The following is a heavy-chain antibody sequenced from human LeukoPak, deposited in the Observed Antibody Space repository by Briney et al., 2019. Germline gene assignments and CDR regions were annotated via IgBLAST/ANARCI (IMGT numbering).Heavy chain of an antibody. Sequence: SCKASGGTFSSYGMHWVRQAPGKGLEWVAFIRYDGSNKYYADSVKGRFTISRDNSKNTLYLQMNSLRAEDTAVYYCAKEPGYCSSTSCYTLDYWGQGTLVTVSS. D-gene: IGHD2-2*02. CDR3: AKEPGYCSSTSCYTLDY. CDR1: GGTFSSYG. CDR2: IRYDGSNK. J-gene: IGHJ4*02. V-gene: IGHV3-30*02.